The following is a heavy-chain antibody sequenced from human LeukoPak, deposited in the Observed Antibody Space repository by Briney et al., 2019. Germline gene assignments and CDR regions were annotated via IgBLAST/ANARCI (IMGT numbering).Heavy chain of an antibody. Sequence: SETLSLTCTVSGGSISSSSYYWGWIRQPPGKGLEWIGSIYYSGSTYYNPSLKSRVTISVDTSKNQFSLKLSSVTAADTAVYYCARRYCTSTSCYDYMDVWGKGTMVTVSS. D-gene: IGHD2-2*01. CDR1: GGSISSSSYY. CDR3: ARRYCTSTSCYDYMDV. V-gene: IGHV4-39*01. CDR2: IYYSGST. J-gene: IGHJ6*03.